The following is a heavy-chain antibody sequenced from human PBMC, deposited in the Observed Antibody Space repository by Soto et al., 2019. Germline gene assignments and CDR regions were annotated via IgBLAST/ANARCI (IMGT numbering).Heavy chain of an antibody. V-gene: IGHV1-2*04. CDR2: IDPNSGGT. D-gene: IGHD5-12*01. CDR3: ARLGYIGYDDKKKNKTYALDI. Sequence: ASVKVSCKSSGYTFTVYYMHWVRQAPGQGLEWMGWIDPNSGGTNYAQKFQGWVTMTRDTSISTAYMELSRLRSYDTAVYYCARLGYIGYDDKKKNKTYALDIWGKGTMVTVSS. CDR1: GYTFTVYY. J-gene: IGHJ3*02.